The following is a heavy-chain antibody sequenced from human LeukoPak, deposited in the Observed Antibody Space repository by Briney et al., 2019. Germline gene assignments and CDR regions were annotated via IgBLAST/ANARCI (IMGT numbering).Heavy chain of an antibody. CDR1: VSSHTESS. D-gene: IGHD6-6*01. CDR3: AGGPPGQLYDY. Sequence: GASVTVSCKVSVSSHTESSLHSVRQAPGKGLHWMGGTDPEDGETIYAQKFQGRVTMTEDTSTDTAYMELSSLRSEDTAVYYCAGGPPGQLYDYWGQGTLVTVSS. CDR2: TDPEDGET. V-gene: IGHV1-24*01. J-gene: IGHJ4*02.